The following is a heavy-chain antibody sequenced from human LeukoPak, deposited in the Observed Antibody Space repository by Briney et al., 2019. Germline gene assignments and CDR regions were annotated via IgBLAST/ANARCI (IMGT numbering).Heavy chain of an antibody. CDR2: ISAYNGNT. D-gene: IGHD2-2*01. V-gene: IGHV1-18*01. Sequence: ASVKVSCKASGYTFTSYGISWVRKAPGQGLEWMGWISAYNGNTNYAQKLQGRVTMTTDTSTSTAYMELRSLRSDDTAVYYCARGEVVPAAEGGWFDPWGQGTLVTVSS. CDR3: ARGEVVPAAEGGWFDP. CDR1: GYTFTSYG. J-gene: IGHJ5*02.